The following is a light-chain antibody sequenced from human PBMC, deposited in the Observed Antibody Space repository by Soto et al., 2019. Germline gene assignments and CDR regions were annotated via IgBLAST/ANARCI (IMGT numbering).Light chain of an antibody. V-gene: IGKV1-13*02. Sequence: AIQLTQSPSSLSASVGDRITITCRASQGINSALAWYQQKPGKPPNLLISDASNLESGVPSRFSGSGYGTEFTLTINSLQPEDFASYYCQQFRSSPHSFGQGTKLEVK. CDR1: QGINSA. CDR2: DAS. J-gene: IGKJ2*03. CDR3: QQFRSSPHS.